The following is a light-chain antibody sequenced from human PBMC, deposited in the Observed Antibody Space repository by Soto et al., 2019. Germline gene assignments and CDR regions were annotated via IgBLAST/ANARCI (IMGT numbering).Light chain of an antibody. V-gene: IGLV1-44*01. Sequence: QSVLTQPPSASATPGQRVTISCSGSNSNIGTNTVNWYQQLPGTARRLLIYTNNQRPSGVPQRFSGSKTGTSASLAIGGLQSEDGADYYCAAWDDSLGAYVFGTGTKVTVL. CDR1: NSNIGTNT. CDR3: AAWDDSLGAYV. J-gene: IGLJ1*01. CDR2: TNN.